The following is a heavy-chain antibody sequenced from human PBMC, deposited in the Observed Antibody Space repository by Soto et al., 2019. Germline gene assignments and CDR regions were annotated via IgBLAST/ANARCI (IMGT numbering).Heavy chain of an antibody. CDR2: MYYSGST. CDR1: GGSVSSGGYY. D-gene: IGHD4-17*01. J-gene: IGHJ2*01. Sequence: QVQLQESGPGLVKPAQTLSLTCTVSGGSVSSGGYYWSWIRQHPGKGMEWIGYMYYSGSTYYNPPVESRVTICVDTSKTQFSIQLSSATAADTAVYYCASAYGDEPYWYFDLWGRGTLVTVSS. CDR3: ASAYGDEPYWYFDL. V-gene: IGHV4-31*03.